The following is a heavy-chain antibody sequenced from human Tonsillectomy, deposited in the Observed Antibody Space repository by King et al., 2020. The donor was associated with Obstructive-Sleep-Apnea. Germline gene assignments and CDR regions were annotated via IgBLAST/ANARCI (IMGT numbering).Heavy chain of an antibody. CDR1: GFTFTSSP. J-gene: IGHJ6*02. CDR3: AADPALYGMDV. V-gene: IGHV1-58*02. CDR2: IVVGRGNT. Sequence: QLVQSGPEVKKPGTSVKVSCKASGFTFTSSPMQWVRQARGQRLEWIGWIVVGRGNTNYAQKFHERVTITRDMSTSPAYMELSSLRSEDTAVYYCAADPALYGMDVWGQGTTVTVSS.